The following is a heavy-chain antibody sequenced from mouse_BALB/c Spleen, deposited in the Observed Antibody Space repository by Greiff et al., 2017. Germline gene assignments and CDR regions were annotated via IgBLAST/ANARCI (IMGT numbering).Heavy chain of an antibody. J-gene: IGHJ4*01. CDR3: ASEGGFYAMDY. CDR1: GYAFSSYW. CDR2: IYPGDGDT. Sequence: VQLQQSGAELVRPGSSVKISCKASGYAFSSYWMNWVKQRPGQGLEWIGQIYPGDGDTNYNGKFKGKATLTADKSSSTAYMQLSSLTSEDSAVYFCASEGGFYAMDYWGQGTSVTVSS. V-gene: IGHV1-80*01.